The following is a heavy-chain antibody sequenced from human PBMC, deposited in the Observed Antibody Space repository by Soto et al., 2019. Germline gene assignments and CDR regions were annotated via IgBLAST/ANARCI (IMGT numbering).Heavy chain of an antibody. CDR1: GFTFSSYA. Sequence: PGGSLRLSCASSGFTFSSYAMSLVRQAPGKGLEWVSAISGSGGSTYYADSVKGRFTISRDNSKNTLYLQMNSLRAEDTAVYYCAKDNDYYYYYYMDVWGKGTTVTVSS. CDR3: AKDNDYYYYYYMDV. J-gene: IGHJ6*03. V-gene: IGHV3-23*01. CDR2: ISGSGGST. D-gene: IGHD2-8*01.